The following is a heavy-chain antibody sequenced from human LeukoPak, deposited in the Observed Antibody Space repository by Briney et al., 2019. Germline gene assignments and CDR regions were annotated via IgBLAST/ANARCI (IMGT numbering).Heavy chain of an antibody. V-gene: IGHV3-30-3*01. CDR2: ISYDGNNK. J-gene: IGHJ4*02. Sequence: GRSLRLSCEASEITFSSYAMHWVRQAPGKGLEWVAVISYDGNNKYYADSVKGRFTISRDNSKNTLYVQMNSLRAEDTAVYYCAIEGAMDITWGQGTLVTVSS. D-gene: IGHD3/OR15-3a*01. CDR3: AIEGAMDIT. CDR1: EITFSSYA.